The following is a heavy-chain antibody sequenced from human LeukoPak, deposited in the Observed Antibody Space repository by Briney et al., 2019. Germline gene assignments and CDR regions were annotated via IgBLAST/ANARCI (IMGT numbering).Heavy chain of an antibody. CDR2: IIPIFGTA. CDR3: ARGGYCSGGSCGVIYYYMDV. CDR1: GGTFTSYA. D-gene: IGHD2-15*01. V-gene: IGHV1-69*13. J-gene: IGHJ6*03. Sequence: SVKVSCKASGGTFTSYAISWVRQAHGQGLEWKGGIIPIFGTANYAKKYQGRVTITADESTSTAYMKLSSLRSEDTAVYYCARGGYCSGGSCGVIYYYMDVWGKGTTVTVSS.